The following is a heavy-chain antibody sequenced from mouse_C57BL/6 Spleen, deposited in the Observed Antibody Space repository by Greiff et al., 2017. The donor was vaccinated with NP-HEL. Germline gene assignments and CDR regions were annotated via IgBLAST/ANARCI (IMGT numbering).Heavy chain of an antibody. V-gene: IGHV1-22*01. CDR1: GYTFTDYN. J-gene: IGHJ1*03. Sequence: VQLQQSGPELVKPGASVKMSCKASGYTFTDYNMHWVKQSHGKSLEWIGYINPNNGGTSYNQKFKGKATLTVNQSSSTAYMELRSLTSEDSAVYYCARGGYYSNSRYFDVWGTGTTVTVSS. D-gene: IGHD2-5*01. CDR3: ARGGYYSNSRYFDV. CDR2: INPNNGGT.